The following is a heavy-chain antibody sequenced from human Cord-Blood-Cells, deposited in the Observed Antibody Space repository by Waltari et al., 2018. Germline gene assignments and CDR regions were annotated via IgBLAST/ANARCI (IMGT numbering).Heavy chain of an antibody. Sequence: QVQLVQSGAEVKKPGASVKVSCKASGYTFTGYYMHWGRQAPRQGRVWMGRINRNRCGTKYARMFKGRLSMTRGTFIRKAYMELRRLRSEDTAVYYCASMEFDYWGQGTLVTVSS. CDR3: ASMEFDY. J-gene: IGHJ4*02. V-gene: IGHV1-2*02. D-gene: IGHD1-1*01. CDR2: INRNRCGT. CDR1: GYTFTGYY.